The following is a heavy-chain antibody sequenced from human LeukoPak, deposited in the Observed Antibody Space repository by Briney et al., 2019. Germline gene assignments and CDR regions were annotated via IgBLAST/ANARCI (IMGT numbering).Heavy chain of an antibody. CDR3: ARDGDYYDSSGYYSVQH. Sequence: SVKVSCKASGGTFSSYAISWVRQAPGQGLEWMGGIIPIFGTANYAQEFQGRVTITTDESTSTAYMELSSLRSEDTAVYYCARDGDYYDSSGYYSVQHWGQGTLVTVSS. CDR1: GGTFSSYA. J-gene: IGHJ1*01. D-gene: IGHD3-22*01. CDR2: IIPIFGTA. V-gene: IGHV1-69*05.